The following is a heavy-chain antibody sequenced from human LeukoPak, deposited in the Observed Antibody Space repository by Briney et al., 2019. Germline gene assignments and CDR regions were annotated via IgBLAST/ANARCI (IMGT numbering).Heavy chain of an antibody. CDR3: ASRKLTGSSGYYYAVGAFDI. Sequence: GGSLRLSCAASGFMFNNFQMNWVRQAPGKGLEWVANIKQDGSKKYYVDSVKGRFTISRDNARNSLYLQMNSLRAEDTAVYYCASRKLTGSSGYYYAVGAFDIWGQGTMVTVSS. CDR2: IKQDGSKK. D-gene: IGHD3-22*01. J-gene: IGHJ3*02. V-gene: IGHV3-7*01. CDR1: GFMFNNFQ.